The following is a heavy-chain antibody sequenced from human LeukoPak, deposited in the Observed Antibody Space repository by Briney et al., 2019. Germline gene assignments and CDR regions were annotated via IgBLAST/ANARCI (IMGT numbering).Heavy chain of an antibody. V-gene: IGHV3-30*02. Sequence: GGSLILSCAASGFTFSSYGMHWVRQAPGKGLEWVAFIRYDGSNKYYADSAKGRFTISRDNSKNTLYLQMNSLRAEDTAVYYCAKDVEVLWFGESMDVWGKGTTVTISS. CDR1: GFTFSSYG. CDR3: AKDVEVLWFGESMDV. D-gene: IGHD3-10*01. CDR2: IRYDGSNK. J-gene: IGHJ6*03.